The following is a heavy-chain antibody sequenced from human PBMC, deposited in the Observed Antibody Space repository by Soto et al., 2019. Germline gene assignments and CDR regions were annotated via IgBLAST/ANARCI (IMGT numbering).Heavy chain of an antibody. CDR2: IHAGNGNT. V-gene: IGHV1-3*01. D-gene: IGHD6-13*01. CDR3: ARGRGTSWFYFDF. J-gene: IGHJ4*02. Sequence: ASVKVSCXASGYTLSDYTLHWLRQAPGQRLEWVAWIHAGNGNTKSSQKFQGRVSITSDTFASTAYMELSSLTSEDTAVYYCARGRGTSWFYFDFWGQGTLVTVS. CDR1: GYTLSDYT.